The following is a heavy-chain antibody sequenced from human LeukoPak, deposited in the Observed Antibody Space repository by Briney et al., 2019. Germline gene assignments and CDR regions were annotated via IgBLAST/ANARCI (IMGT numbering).Heavy chain of an antibody. D-gene: IGHD3-22*01. CDR3: ARDGSRYYESYYYMDV. CDR1: GFTFSSYW. CDR2: ISSSSSYI. J-gene: IGHJ6*03. Sequence: GGSLRLSCAASGFTFSSYWMSWVRQAPGKGLEWVSSISSSSSYIYYADSVKGRFTISRDNAKNSLYLQMNSLRAEDTAVYYCARDGSRYYESYYYMDVWGKGTTVTVSS. V-gene: IGHV3-21*01.